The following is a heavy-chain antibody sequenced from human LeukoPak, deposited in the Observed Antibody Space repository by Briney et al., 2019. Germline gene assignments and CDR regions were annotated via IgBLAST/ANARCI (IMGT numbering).Heavy chain of an antibody. J-gene: IGHJ5*02. CDR1: GGTFSSYA. D-gene: IGHD2-15*01. CDR3: ARVVVAGPGWYNWFDP. Sequence: SVKVSCKASGGTFSSYAVSWVRQAPGQGLEWIGGIIPIFGTANYAQKFQARVTITADESTGTAYMELSSLRSEDTAVYYCARVVVAGPGWYNWFDPWGQGTLVTVSS. CDR2: IIPIFGTA. V-gene: IGHV1-69*13.